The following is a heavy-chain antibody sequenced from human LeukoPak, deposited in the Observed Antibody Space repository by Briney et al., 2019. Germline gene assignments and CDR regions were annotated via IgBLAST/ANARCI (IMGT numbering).Heavy chain of an antibody. V-gene: IGHV3-23*01. CDR2: LGDTGDST. Sequence: GSLRLSCAASGFTLSNHPMYWVRQAPGKGLEWVSSLGDTGDSTHYADSVKGRFTISRDSARSALYLQMNSLRAEDTAVYYCAKGDCSSGSCYFDYWGQGSQVTVSS. D-gene: IGHD2-15*01. CDR1: GFTLSNHP. CDR3: AKGDCSSGSCYFDY. J-gene: IGHJ4*02.